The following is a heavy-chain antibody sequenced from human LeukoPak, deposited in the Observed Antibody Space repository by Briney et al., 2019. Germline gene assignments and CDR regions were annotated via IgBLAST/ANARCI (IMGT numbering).Heavy chain of an antibody. CDR3: AGDVGGWSGFDY. V-gene: IGHV1-69*13. CDR2: IIPIFGTA. CDR1: GGTFSSYA. D-gene: IGHD2-15*01. J-gene: IGHJ4*02. Sequence: SVKVSCKASGGTFSSYAISRVRQAPGQGLEWMGGIIPIFGTANYAQKFQGRVTITADESTSTAFMELSSLRSEDTAVYYCAGDVGGWSGFDYWGQGTLVTVSS.